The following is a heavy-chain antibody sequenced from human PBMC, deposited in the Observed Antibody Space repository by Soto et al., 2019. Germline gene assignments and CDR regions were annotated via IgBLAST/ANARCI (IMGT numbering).Heavy chain of an antibody. CDR3: ATFTFGRPFDT. CDR1: EFTFNTYS. D-gene: IGHD3-16*01. Sequence: LRLPCPASEFTFNTYSISWVRQAPGQGLEWVSAISGSGFSTYYADSVKGRFSISSDSSKNTLFLQMNSLRADDTAVYFCATFTFGRPFDTWGQGTMVTVSS. J-gene: IGHJ3*02. V-gene: IGHV3-23*01. CDR2: ISGSGFST.